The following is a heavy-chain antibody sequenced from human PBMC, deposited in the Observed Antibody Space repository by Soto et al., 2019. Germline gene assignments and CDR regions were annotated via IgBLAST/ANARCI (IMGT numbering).Heavy chain of an antibody. CDR3: ARDDSSSRYRWFKP. D-gene: IGHD6-13*01. J-gene: IGHJ5*02. CDR2: ISAYNGNT. Sequence: ASVKVSCKASGYTFTTYGISWVRQAPGQGLEWMGWISAYNGNTNYAQKVQGRVTMTTDTSTSTAYMELRSLRSDDTAVYYCARDDSSSRYRWFKPWGQGTLVTASS. V-gene: IGHV1-18*01. CDR1: GYTFTTYG.